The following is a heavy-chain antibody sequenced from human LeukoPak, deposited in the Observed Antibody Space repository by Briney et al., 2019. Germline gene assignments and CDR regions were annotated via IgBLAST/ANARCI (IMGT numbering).Heavy chain of an antibody. Sequence: GGSLRLSCAASGFTFDDYAMHWVRQAPGKGLEWVSYISSSGSTIYYADSVKGRFTISRDNAKNSLCLQMNSLRAEDTAVYYCARDRWIQVWTQIDYWGQGTLVTVSS. J-gene: IGHJ4*02. CDR3: ARDRWIQVWTQIDY. D-gene: IGHD5-18*01. CDR1: GFTFDDYA. CDR2: ISSSGSTI. V-gene: IGHV3-48*03.